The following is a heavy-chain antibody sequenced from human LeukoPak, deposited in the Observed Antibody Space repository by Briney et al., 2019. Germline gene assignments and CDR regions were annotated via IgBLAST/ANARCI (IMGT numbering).Heavy chain of an antibody. CDR1: GHSISSTSY. J-gene: IGHJ4*02. CDR3: AGYHDVNAYYFY. CDR2: ISHIGSI. D-gene: IGHD3-16*01. V-gene: IGHV4-38-2*01. Sequence: PSETLSLTCAVTGHSISSTSYWAWIRQPPGRVLEWIGSISHIGSIFYTPSLQSRVTISVDTSENRFSLKLSSVTDADTAIYYCAGYHDVNAYYFYWGQGTLVAVSS.